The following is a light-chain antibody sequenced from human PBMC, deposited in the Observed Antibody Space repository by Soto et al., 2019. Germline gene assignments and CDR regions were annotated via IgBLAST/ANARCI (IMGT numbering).Light chain of an antibody. CDR2: GAS. CDR1: QSVSSN. CDR3: QQYNNWPWT. V-gene: IGKV3-15*01. J-gene: IGKJ1*01. Sequence: EIVMTQSPATLSVSPGERATLSCRASQSVSSNLAWYQQKPGQAPRLLIYGASTRVTGIPARFSGSVSGTEFTLTISSLQSEDFAVYYCQQYNNWPWTFGQGTKVEIK.